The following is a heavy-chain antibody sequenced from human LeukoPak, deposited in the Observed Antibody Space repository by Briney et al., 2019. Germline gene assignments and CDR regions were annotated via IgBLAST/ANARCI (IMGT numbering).Heavy chain of an antibody. CDR3: AREESNGWYVIDY. CDR2: IKRDGSGT. J-gene: IGHJ4*02. CDR1: GFTFSFNS. V-gene: IGHV3-74*01. D-gene: IGHD6-19*01. Sequence: GGSLRLSCAASGFTFSFNSMHWVRQGPGKGLVWVSRIKRDGSGTTYADSVKGRFTISRDNSRNTLYLQMNSLRAEDTAVYYCAREESNGWYVIDYWGQGTLVTVSS.